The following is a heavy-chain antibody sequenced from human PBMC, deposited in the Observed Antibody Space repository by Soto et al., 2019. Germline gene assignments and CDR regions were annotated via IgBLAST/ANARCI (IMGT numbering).Heavy chain of an antibody. V-gene: IGHV3-33*01. CDR1: GFTFSSYG. J-gene: IGHJ4*02. D-gene: IGHD3-22*01. CDR2: IWYDGSNK. CDR3: ARDFRHYYDSSGYLALDY. Sequence: VQLVESGGGVVQPGRSLRLSCAASGFTFSSYGMHWVRQAPGKGLEWVAVIWYDGSNKYYADSVKGRFTISRDNSKNTLYLQMNSLRAEDTAVYYCARDFRHYYDSSGYLALDYWGQGTLVTVSS.